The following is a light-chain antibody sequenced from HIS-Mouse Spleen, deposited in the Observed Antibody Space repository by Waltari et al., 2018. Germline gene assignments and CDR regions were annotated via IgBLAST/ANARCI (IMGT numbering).Light chain of an antibody. CDR3: YSAADNSGV. V-gene: IGLV3-27*01. Sequence: SYDLPQPSSVPVPPGQTAGITCSGDVLPKKYARWFQQKPGQAPVLVIYKDSERPSGIPERFSGSSSGTTVTLTISGAQVEDEADYYCYSAADNSGVFGGGTKLTVL. CDR1: VLPKKY. CDR2: KDS. J-gene: IGLJ2*01.